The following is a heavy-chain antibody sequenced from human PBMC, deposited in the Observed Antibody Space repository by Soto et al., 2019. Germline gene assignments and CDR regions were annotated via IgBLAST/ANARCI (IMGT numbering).Heavy chain of an antibody. CDR2: IYHSGST. J-gene: IGHJ4*02. Sequence: SETLSLTCAVSGGSISSSNWWSWVRQPPGKGLEWIGEIYHSGSTSYNPSLKSRVTISVDKSKNQFSLKLSSVTAADTAVYYCARGLGGSLTNYFDYWGQGTLVTVSS. CDR3: ARGLGGSLTNYFDY. V-gene: IGHV4-4*02. D-gene: IGHD1-26*01. CDR1: GGSISSSNW.